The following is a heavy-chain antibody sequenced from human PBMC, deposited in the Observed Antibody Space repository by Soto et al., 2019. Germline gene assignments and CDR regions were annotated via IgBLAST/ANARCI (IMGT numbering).Heavy chain of an antibody. CDR2: ISSSSSTI. Sequence: GGSLRLSCAASGFTFSSYSMNWVRQAPGKGLEWVSYISSSSSTIYYADSLKGRFTSSRDNAKNSLYLQMNSLRAEDTAVYYCARDLGDIVLMVYAPNLDVWGKGTTVTVSS. CDR3: ARDLGDIVLMVYAPNLDV. D-gene: IGHD2-8*01. CDR1: GFTFSSYS. V-gene: IGHV3-48*01. J-gene: IGHJ6*04.